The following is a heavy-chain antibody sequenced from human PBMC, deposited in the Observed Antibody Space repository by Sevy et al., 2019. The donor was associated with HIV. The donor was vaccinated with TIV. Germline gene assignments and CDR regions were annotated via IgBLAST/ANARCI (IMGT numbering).Heavy chain of an antibody. J-gene: IGHJ5*02. V-gene: IGHV6-1*01. Sequence: KQSQTLSLTCAISGDSVSSNSAAWNWIRQSPSGGLEWLGRTYYRSKWYNDYAVSVKSRITINPDTSKNQFSLQLNSVTPEDTAVYYCARDLGSSPNWFDPWGQGTLVTVSS. CDR2: TYYRSKWYN. CDR1: GDSVSSNSAA. CDR3: ARDLGSSPNWFDP. D-gene: IGHD6-13*01.